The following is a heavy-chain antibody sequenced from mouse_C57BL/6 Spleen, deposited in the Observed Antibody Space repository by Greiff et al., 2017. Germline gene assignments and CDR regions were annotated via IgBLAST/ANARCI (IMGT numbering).Heavy chain of an antibody. CDR1: GYTFTDHT. J-gene: IGHJ2*01. CDR3: ARKGSYYYGSFDY. D-gene: IGHD1-1*01. Sequence: VKLMESDAELVKPGASVKISCKVSGYTFTDHTIHWMKQRPEQGLEWIGYIYPRDGSTKYNEKFKGKATLTADKSYSTAYMQLNSLTSEDSAVYFCARKGSYYYGSFDYWGQGTTLTVSS. V-gene: IGHV1-78*01. CDR2: IYPRDGST.